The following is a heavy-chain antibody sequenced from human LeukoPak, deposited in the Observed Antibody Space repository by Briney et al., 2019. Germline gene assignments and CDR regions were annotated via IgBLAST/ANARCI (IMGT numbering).Heavy chain of an antibody. Sequence: GGSLRLSCAASGFTFSSYGMHWVRQAPGKGLEWVAVISYDGSNKYYADSVKGRFTISRDNSKDTLYLQMNSLRAEDTAVYYCAKDYYDSSGYPYYFDYWGQGTLVTVSS. D-gene: IGHD3-22*01. CDR1: GFTFSSYG. J-gene: IGHJ4*02. CDR2: ISYDGSNK. V-gene: IGHV3-30*18. CDR3: AKDYYDSSGYPYYFDY.